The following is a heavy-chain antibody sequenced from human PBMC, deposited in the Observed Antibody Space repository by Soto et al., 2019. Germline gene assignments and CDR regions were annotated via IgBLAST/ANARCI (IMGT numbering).Heavy chain of an antibody. J-gene: IGHJ6*02. V-gene: IGHV4-30-4*01. CDR2: IYYSGST. CDR1: GGSISSGDYY. CDR3: AVKTHYYYGMDV. Sequence: SETLSLTCTVSGGSISSGDYYWSWIRQPPGKGLEWIGYIYYSGSTYYNPSLKSRVTISVDTSKNQFSLKLSSVTAADTAVYYCAVKTHYYYGMDVWGQGTTVTVSS.